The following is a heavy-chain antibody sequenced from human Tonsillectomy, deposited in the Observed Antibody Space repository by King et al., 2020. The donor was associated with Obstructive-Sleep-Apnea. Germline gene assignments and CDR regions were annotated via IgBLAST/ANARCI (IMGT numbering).Heavy chain of an antibody. D-gene: IGHD2-21*01. Sequence: VQLVESGGGVVQPGRSLRLSCAASGFTFSSFAMHWVRQAPGKGLEWVAVILHDGSDKFYADSVKGRFTVARDNSKNTVFLQMDSLRREDTAVYYCVKDLEGTFGIASWAFDLWGQGTMVTVSS. CDR3: VKDLEGTFGIASWAFDL. J-gene: IGHJ3*01. CDR2: ILHDGSDK. V-gene: IGHV3-30*18. CDR1: GFTFSSFA.